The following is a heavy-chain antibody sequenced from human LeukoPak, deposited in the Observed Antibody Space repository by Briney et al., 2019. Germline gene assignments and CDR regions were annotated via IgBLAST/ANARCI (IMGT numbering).Heavy chain of an antibody. V-gene: IGHV3-23*01. D-gene: IGHD2-15*01. CDR1: GFTFSSSA. CDR3: ASVVVAAMDY. Sequence: PGGSLRLSCAASGFTFSSSAMSWVRQAPGKGLEWVSAISNNGGYTYYADSVQGRFTISRDNSKSTLCLQMNSLRAEDTAVYYCASVVVAAMDYWGQGTLVTVSS. CDR2: ISNNGGYT. J-gene: IGHJ4*02.